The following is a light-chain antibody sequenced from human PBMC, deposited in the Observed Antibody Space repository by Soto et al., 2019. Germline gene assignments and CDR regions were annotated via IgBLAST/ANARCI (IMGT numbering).Light chain of an antibody. CDR3: QQYNNWPPA. CDR2: GAS. J-gene: IGKJ1*01. CDR1: QSVTSN. Sequence: VVMTQSPATLSVSPGERATLSCRASQSVTSNFAWYQQKPGQAPSLLIYGASTRAPGVPARFSGSGSGTEFTLTISSLQSEDFAVYYCQQYNNWPPAFGQGTKVDNK. V-gene: IGKV3-15*01.